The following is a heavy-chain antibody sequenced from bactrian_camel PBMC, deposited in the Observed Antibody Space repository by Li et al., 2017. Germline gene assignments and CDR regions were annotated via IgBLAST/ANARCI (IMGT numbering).Heavy chain of an antibody. CDR1: GYGYRTSFC. Sequence: VQLVESGGGSVQAGGSLRLSCAASGYGYRTSFCMAWFRQTPGKERERVARIYGGNGSTLYVDSVKGRFTISQDNAKRTLYLQMNSLRPEDTAMYYCAANGFCTSTWSSYPYRGQGTQVTVS. J-gene: IGHJ4*01. CDR2: IYGGNGST. D-gene: IGHD6*01. V-gene: IGHV3S44*01. CDR3: AANGFCTSTWSSYPY.